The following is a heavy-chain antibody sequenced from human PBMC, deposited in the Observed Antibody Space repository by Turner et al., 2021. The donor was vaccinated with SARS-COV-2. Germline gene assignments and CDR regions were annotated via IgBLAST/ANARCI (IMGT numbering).Heavy chain of an antibody. D-gene: IGHD3-22*01. CDR3: ARDHYYDSSGYTLDAFDI. CDR2: IFYDVSNK. V-gene: IGHV3-33*01. CDR1: GFTFSSYG. J-gene: IGHJ3*02. Sequence: QVQLVESGGGVVQPGSSLRLSCAASGFTFSSYGMHWVRQAPGKGLEWVAVIFYDVSNKYYADSVKGRFTISRDNSKNTLYLQMNSLRAEDTAVYYCARDHYYDSSGYTLDAFDIWGQGTMVTISS.